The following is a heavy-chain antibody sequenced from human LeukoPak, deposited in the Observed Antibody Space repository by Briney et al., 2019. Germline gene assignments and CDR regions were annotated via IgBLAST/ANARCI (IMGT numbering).Heavy chain of an antibody. V-gene: IGHV3-21*01. CDR2: ISSSSTYI. CDR3: ARDFYLDYDVLTGYYDQ. Sequence: GGSLRLSCSASGFIFSSYSMTWVRQAPGKGREWVSCISSSSTYIYFADSVKGRFTISRDNSKNSLYLQMNSLRAEDTAVYFCARDFYLDYDVLTGYYDQWGRGTLVTVSS. CDR1: GFIFSSYS. D-gene: IGHD3-9*01. J-gene: IGHJ4*02.